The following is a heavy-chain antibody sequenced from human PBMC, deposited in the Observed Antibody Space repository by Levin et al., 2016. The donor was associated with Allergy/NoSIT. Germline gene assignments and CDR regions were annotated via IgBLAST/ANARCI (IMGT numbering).Heavy chain of an antibody. V-gene: IGHV3-21*04. Sequence: GESLKISCAASGFTFSSYSMNWVRQAPGKGLEWVSSISSSSSYIYYADSVKGRSTISRDNAKNSLYLQMNSLRAEDTAVYYCARGRGALVRGPYYYYYGMDVWGQGTTVTVSS. CDR2: ISSSSSYI. CDR3: ARGRGALVRGPYYYYYGMDV. J-gene: IGHJ6*02. CDR1: GFTFSSYS. D-gene: IGHD3-10*01.